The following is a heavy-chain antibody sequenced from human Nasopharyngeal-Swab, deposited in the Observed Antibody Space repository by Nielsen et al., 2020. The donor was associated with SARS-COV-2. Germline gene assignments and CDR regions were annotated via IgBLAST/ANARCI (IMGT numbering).Heavy chain of an antibody. CDR2: ISHNSGT. V-gene: IGHV4-59*11. CDR3: AKGGATGWFDP. J-gene: IGHJ5*02. Sequence: SETLSLTCTVSGVSITSQYWSWIRQPPGKGLEWIGYISHNSGTSYNPSLKSRVTMFMGTSKNQFSLRLRSVTAADTAVYYCAKGGATGWFDPWGQGTLVTVSS. CDR1: GVSITSQY.